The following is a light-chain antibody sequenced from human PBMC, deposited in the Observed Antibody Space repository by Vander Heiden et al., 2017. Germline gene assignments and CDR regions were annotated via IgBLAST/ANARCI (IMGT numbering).Light chain of an antibody. J-gene: IGKJ1*01. V-gene: IGKV3-11*01. Sequence: ETGLPRPPATLSLSPGESATLSCRAGQSVSSYLAWYQQKPGQAPRLLIYDASNRATGIPARFSGSGSGTDFTLTISSREPEDFAVYYCQQRSNWPPWTFGQGTKVEIK. CDR3: QQRSNWPPWT. CDR2: DAS. CDR1: QSVSSY.